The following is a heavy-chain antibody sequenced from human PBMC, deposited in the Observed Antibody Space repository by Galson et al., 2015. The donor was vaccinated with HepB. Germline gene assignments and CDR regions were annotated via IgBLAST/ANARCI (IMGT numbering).Heavy chain of an antibody. CDR2: IIPIFSTA. D-gene: IGHD3-16*02. V-gene: IGHV1-69*13. CDR1: GGTFSSYA. Sequence: SVKVSCKASGGTFSSYAISWVRQAPGQGLEWMGGIIPIFSTANYAQKFQGRVTITADESTSTAYMELSSLRSEDTAVYYCARAAPDPLYDYVWGSYRMAPFDYWGQGTLVTVSS. CDR3: ARAAPDPLYDYVWGSYRMAPFDY. J-gene: IGHJ4*02.